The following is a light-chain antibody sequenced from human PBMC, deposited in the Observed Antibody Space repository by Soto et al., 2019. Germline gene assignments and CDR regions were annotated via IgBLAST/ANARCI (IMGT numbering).Light chain of an antibody. V-gene: IGLV3-21*02. CDR2: DDS. J-gene: IGLJ1*01. Sequence: ELAQPPSMSVAPGQTARITCGGNNIGSKTVHWYQQKAGQAPVLVVYDDSDRPSGIPERFSGSNSGNTATLTISRVEAGDEADYYCQVWDVSTVHYVFGTGTKVTVL. CDR1: NIGSKT. CDR3: QVWDVSTVHYV.